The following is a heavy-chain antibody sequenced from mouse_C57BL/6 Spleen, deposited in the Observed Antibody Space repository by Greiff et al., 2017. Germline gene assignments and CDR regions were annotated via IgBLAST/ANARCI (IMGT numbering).Heavy chain of an antibody. J-gene: IGHJ3*01. Sequence: QVQLKQPGAELVKPGASVKMSCKASGYTFTSYWITWVKQRPGQGLEWIGDIYPGSGSTNYTEKFKSKATLTVDTSSSTAYMQLSSLTSEDSAVYYCARGTAQARAWFAYGGQGTLVTVSA. D-gene: IGHD3-2*02. V-gene: IGHV1-55*01. CDR3: ARGTAQARAWFAY. CDR1: GYTFTSYW. CDR2: IYPGSGST.